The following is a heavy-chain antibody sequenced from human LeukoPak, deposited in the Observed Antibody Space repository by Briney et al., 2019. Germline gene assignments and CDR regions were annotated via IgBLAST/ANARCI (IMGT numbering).Heavy chain of an antibody. CDR3: ARPDHDYGDYVGWFDP. V-gene: IGHV4-39*01. CDR2: IYYSGST. J-gene: IGHJ5*02. D-gene: IGHD4-17*01. Sequence: SETLSLTCTVSGGSISSSSYYWGWIRQPPGKGLEWIGSIYYSGSTYYNPSLKSRVTISVDTSKHQFSLKLSSVTAADTAVYYCARPDHDYGDYVGWFDPWGQGTLVTVSS. CDR1: GGSISSSSYY.